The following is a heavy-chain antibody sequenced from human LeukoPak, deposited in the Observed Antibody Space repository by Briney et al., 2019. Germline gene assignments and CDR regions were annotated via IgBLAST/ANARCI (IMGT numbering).Heavy chain of an antibody. CDR2: MNPNSGNT. J-gene: IGHJ6*03. CDR3: ARAPINWNYGSYYYYMDV. Sequence: ASVKVSCKASGYTFTSYDINWVRQATGQGLEWMGWMNPNSGNTGYAQKFQGRVTMPRNTSLSTAYMELSSLRSEDTAVYYCARAPINWNYGSYYYYMDVWGKGTTVTVSS. CDR1: GYTFTSYD. V-gene: IGHV1-8*01. D-gene: IGHD1-7*01.